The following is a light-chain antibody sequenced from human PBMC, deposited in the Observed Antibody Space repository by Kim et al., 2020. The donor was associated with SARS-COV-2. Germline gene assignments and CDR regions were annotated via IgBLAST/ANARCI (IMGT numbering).Light chain of an antibody. Sequence: SYELTQPPSVSVSPGQTASITCSGDKLGEKYACWYQQKPGQSPVLVIYQDTKRPSGIPERFSGSNSGNTATLTISGTQAMDEADYHCQTWDSITVVFGGG. CDR1: KLGEKY. CDR2: QDT. CDR3: QTWDSITVV. V-gene: IGLV3-1*01. J-gene: IGLJ2*01.